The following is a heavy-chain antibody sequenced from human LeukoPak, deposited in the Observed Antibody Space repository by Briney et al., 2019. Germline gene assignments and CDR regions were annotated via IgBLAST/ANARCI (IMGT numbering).Heavy chain of an antibody. CDR3: ATYIVGAYNWCDP. V-gene: IGHV4-59*01. D-gene: IGHD1-26*01. CDR2: IHDSGST. Sequence: RTGGSLRLSCAASGFTFSSYGMHWIRQPPGKGLEWIGYIHDSGSTNYNPSLNNRVTFSLDTSKNQFFLKLSSVTAADTAVYYCATYIVGAYNWCDPWGQGTLVTVSS. J-gene: IGHJ5*02. CDR1: GFTFSSYG.